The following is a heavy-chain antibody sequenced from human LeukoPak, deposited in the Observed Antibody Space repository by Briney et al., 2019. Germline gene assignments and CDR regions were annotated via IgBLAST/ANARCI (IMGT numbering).Heavy chain of an antibody. CDR1: GGSISSGDYY. V-gene: IGHV4-30-4*01. Sequence: SETLSLTCTVSGGSISSGDYYWSWIRQPPGKGLEWIGYIYYSGSTYYSPSLKSRVTISVDTSKNQFSLKLSSVTAADTAVYYCASRYSSSSGFDYWGQGTLVTVSS. J-gene: IGHJ4*02. CDR2: IYYSGST. D-gene: IGHD6-6*01. CDR3: ASRYSSSSGFDY.